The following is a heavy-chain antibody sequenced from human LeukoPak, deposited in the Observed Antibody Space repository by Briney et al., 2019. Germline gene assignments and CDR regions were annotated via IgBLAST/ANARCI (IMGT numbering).Heavy chain of an antibody. CDR3: ASLGQYYDILTGYYKASDY. CDR2: IYHSGST. Sequence: SQTLPLTCAVSGGSISSGGYSWSWIRQPPGKGLEWIGYIYHSGSTYYNPSLKSRVTISVDRSKNQFSLKLSSVTAADTAVYYCASLGQYYDILTGYYKASDYWGQGTLVTVSS. V-gene: IGHV4-30-2*01. D-gene: IGHD3-9*01. CDR1: GGSISSGGYS. J-gene: IGHJ4*02.